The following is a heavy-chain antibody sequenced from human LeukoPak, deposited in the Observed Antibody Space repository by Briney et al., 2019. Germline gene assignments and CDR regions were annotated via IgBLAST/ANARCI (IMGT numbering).Heavy chain of an antibody. Sequence: GGSLRLPCAASGFIFRDYWMTWVRQAPGKGLEWVANIKPDGSERNYVDSVKGRFTISIDSAKKSVYLQMNSLRVEDTAVYYCVKPDIVVVPAAPFDYWGQGTLVTVSS. CDR1: GFIFRDYW. J-gene: IGHJ4*02. CDR3: VKPDIVVVPAAPFDY. D-gene: IGHD2-2*01. V-gene: IGHV3-7*01. CDR2: IKPDGSER.